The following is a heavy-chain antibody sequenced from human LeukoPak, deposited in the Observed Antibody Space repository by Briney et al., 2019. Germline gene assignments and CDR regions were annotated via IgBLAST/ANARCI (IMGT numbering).Heavy chain of an antibody. Sequence: PGGSLRLSCVASGFTFGKYWMSWVRQAPGKGLEWVANIKLDGSEKNYVDSVKGRFTISRDNTKNSLYLQMNSLRAEDTAVYYCAKRHYYGSGSLDYWGQGTLVTVSS. CDR2: IKLDGSEK. D-gene: IGHD3-10*01. CDR3: AKRHYYGSGSLDY. J-gene: IGHJ4*02. CDR1: GFTFGKYW. V-gene: IGHV3-7*03.